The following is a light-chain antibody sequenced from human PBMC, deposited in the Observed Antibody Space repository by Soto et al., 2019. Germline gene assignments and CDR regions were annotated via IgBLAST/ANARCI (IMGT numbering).Light chain of an antibody. Sequence: EIVLTQSPATLSLSPGERATLSCRASQSVSSYLAWYQQKPGQAPRLLIYDASNSATDIPARFSGSGSGTDFTLTISSLEPEDFAVYYWLQRSGWPWTFGQGTKVEIK. CDR2: DAS. CDR3: LQRSGWPWT. J-gene: IGKJ1*01. CDR1: QSVSSY. V-gene: IGKV3-11*01.